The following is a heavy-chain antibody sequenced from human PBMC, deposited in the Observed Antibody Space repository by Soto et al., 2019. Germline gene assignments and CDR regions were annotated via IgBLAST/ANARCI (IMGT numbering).Heavy chain of an antibody. CDR1: GGSFSGYY. CDR3: ARALGYSYGHLPIDY. D-gene: IGHD5-18*01. Sequence: QVQLQQWGAGLLKPSETLSLTCAVYGGSFSGYYWSWIRQPPGKGLEWIGEINHSGSTNYNPSLKSRVTVSVDTSKNQFSLKVSSVTAADTAVYYCARALGYSYGHLPIDYWGQGTLVTVSS. CDR2: INHSGST. J-gene: IGHJ4*02. V-gene: IGHV4-34*01.